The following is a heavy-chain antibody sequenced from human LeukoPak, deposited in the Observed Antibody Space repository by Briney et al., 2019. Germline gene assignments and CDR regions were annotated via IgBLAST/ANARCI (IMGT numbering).Heavy chain of an antibody. CDR1: GFTFSSYT. V-gene: IGHV3-23*01. J-gene: IGHJ3*02. CDR2: ITTSDGNT. D-gene: IGHD3-22*01. CDR3: ATFTYYYDRSGYSYDAFDI. Sequence: GGSLRLSCAASGFTFSSYTMRWVRQAPGKGVEWVSTITTSDGNTYYADSVKGRFTVSRDNSKSTLYLQMNSLRAEDTAVYYCATFTYYYDRSGYSYDAFDIWGQGTMVTVSS.